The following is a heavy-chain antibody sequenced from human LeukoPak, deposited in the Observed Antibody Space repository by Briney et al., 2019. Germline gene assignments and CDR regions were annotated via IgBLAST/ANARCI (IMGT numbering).Heavy chain of an antibody. Sequence: GALRHSCAASGFTFGDHYMDWVRQAPGKGLEWIARTKNKPDNYVTQYAASVKGRFTSSRDDSKNSLYLQMNSLKIEDTAVYYCARDTAAALDYWGQGILVTVSS. J-gene: IGHJ4*02. CDR1: GFTFGDHY. CDR2: TKNKPDNYVT. V-gene: IGHV3-72*01. D-gene: IGHD6-13*01. CDR3: ARDTAAALDY.